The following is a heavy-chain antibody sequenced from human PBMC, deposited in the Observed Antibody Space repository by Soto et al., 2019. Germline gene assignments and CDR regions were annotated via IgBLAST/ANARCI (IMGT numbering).Heavy chain of an antibody. J-gene: IGHJ4*02. CDR1: GYTFTGYY. Sequence: QVQLVQSGAEVKKPGASVKVSCKASGYTFTGYYMHWVRQAPGQGLEWMGWINPNSGGTNYAQKFQGRVTMTRDTSISTAYMELSRLRSDDTAVYYCAKLQNTKWLQSVIDYWGQGTLVTVSS. CDR2: INPNSGGT. D-gene: IGHD5-12*01. CDR3: AKLQNTKWLQSVIDY. V-gene: IGHV1-2*02.